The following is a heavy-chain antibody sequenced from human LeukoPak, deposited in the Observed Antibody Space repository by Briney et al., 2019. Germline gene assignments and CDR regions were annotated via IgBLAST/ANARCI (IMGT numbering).Heavy chain of an antibody. CDR2: ISAYNGNT. J-gene: IGHJ6*02. CDR1: GYSFVGYG. Sequence: GASVKVSCKASGYSFVGYGISWVRQAPGQGLEWMGWISAYNGNTNYAQKLQGRVTMTTDTSTSTAYMELRSLRSDDTAVYYRARGVRAAAGRHYYYYGMDVWGQGTTVTVSS. V-gene: IGHV1-18*01. D-gene: IGHD6-13*01. CDR3: ARGVRAAAGRHYYYYGMDV.